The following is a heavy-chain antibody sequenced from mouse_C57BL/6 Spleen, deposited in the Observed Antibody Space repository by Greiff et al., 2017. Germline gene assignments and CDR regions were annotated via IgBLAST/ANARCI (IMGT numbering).Heavy chain of an antibody. CDR3: TRAYYDYDGFAY. V-gene: IGHV1-5*01. D-gene: IGHD2-4*01. CDR2: IYPGNSDT. CDR1: GYTFTSYW. Sequence: EVKLVESGTVLARPGASVKMSCKTSGYTFTSYWMHWVKQRPGQGLEWIGAIYPGNSDTSYNQKFKGKAKLTAVTSASTAYMELSSLTNEDSAVYYCTRAYYDYDGFAYWGQGTLVTVSA. J-gene: IGHJ3*01.